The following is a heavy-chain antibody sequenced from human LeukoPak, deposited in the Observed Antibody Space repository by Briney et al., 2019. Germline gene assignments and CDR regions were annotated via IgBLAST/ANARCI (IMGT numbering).Heavy chain of an antibody. J-gene: IGHJ4*02. Sequence: KPSETLSLTCTVSGGSVIGSYWTWIRQSPGGSLQYLGYIYNTVDVNYSPSLKSRVTISIDMSRNQVSLGLTSVTAADTAIYYCARSRNYDTTGFNPSYYLDSWGQGALVTVAS. CDR2: IYNTVDV. V-gene: IGHV4-59*02. D-gene: IGHD3-22*01. CDR3: ARSRNYDTTGFNPSYYLDS. CDR1: GGSVIGSY.